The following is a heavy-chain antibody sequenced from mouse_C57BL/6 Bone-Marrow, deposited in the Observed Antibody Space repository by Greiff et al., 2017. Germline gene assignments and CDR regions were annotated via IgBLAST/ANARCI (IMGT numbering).Heavy chain of an antibody. CDR2: ILPSDSYT. V-gene: IGHV1-74*01. CDR1: GYTFTSYW. D-gene: IGHD1-1*02. Sequence: VQLQQPGAELVKPGASVKVSCKASGYTFTSYWMHWVKQRPGQGLEWIGRILPSDSYTNYNQKFKGKATLTVDKSSSTAYMQLSSLTSEDSAVYYCATKIPYGVNAMDYWGQGTSVTVSS. J-gene: IGHJ4*01. CDR3: ATKIPYGVNAMDY.